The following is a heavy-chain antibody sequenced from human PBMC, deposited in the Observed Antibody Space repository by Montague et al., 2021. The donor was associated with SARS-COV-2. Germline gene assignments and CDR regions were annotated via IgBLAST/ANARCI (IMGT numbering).Heavy chain of an antibody. D-gene: IGHD5-12*01. CDR1: GGSISSYY. J-gene: IGHJ2*01. Sequence: SETLSLTCTVSGGSISSYYWSWIRQSPGKGLEWIGYIYYSGSTKYNPSLKSRVTISVDTSKNQLSLRLNSVTAADTAVYYCAGDRGRFWHFDLWGRGTLVTVSS. CDR2: IYYSGST. CDR3: AGDRGRFWHFDL. V-gene: IGHV4-59*01.